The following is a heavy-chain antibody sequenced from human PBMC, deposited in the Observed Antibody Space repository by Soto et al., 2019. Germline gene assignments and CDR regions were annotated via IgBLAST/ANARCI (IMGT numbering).Heavy chain of an antibody. D-gene: IGHD2-2*02. J-gene: IGHJ4*02. CDR2: MRQDGSEK. CDR1: GFTFSSYW. V-gene: IGHV3-7*03. CDR3: ARILCSSTSCYTFDY. Sequence: GGSLRLSCAASGFTFSSYWMSWVRQAPGKGLEWVANMRQDGSEKYYVDSVKGRFTISRDNAKNSLYLQMNGLRAEDTAVYYCARILCSSTSCYTFDYWGQGTLVTVSS.